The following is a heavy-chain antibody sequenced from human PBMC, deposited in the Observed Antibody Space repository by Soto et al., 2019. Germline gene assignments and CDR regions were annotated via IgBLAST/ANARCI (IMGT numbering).Heavy chain of an antibody. CDR1: AGSISSSSYY. Sequence: PSETLSLPCTVSAGSISSSSYYWGWIRQPPGKGLEWIGSIYYSGSTYYNPSLKCRVTRSVDTSKNQFSLKLTSVTAADTAVYYCARFLGIAAAGAFHYWGQGTLVTVSS. D-gene: IGHD6-13*01. CDR2: IYYSGST. J-gene: IGHJ4*02. V-gene: IGHV4-39*01. CDR3: ARFLGIAAAGAFHY.